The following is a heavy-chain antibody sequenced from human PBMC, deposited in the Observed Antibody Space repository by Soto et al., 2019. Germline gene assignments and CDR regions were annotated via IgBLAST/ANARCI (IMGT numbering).Heavy chain of an antibody. CDR3: ARDLGGSLDTAVVKYYYHGMDV. CDR2: LWYDGSKK. J-gene: IGHJ6*02. V-gene: IGHV3-33*01. Sequence: GGSLRLSCAASGFTFSSYGMHWVRQAPGKGLEWVAALWYDGSKKYYADSVKGRFTISRDNPKNMLYLQMNSLRAEDTAMYYCARDLGGSLDTAVVKYYYHGMDVWGQGTTVTVSS. D-gene: IGHD5-18*01. CDR1: GFTFSSYG.